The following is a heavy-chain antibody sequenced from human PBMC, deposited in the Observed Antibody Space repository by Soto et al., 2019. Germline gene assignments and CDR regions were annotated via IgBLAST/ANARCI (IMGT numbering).Heavy chain of an antibody. J-gene: IGHJ6*02. CDR2: VSSSGNT. CDR1: GDSLDNYY. D-gene: IGHD3-9*01. V-gene: IGHV4-4*07. CDR3: ARADYEILTGSYAMDV. Sequence: ASETLSLTCTVSGDSLDNYYWFWIRQPVGKGLEWIGRVSSSGNTNANPTLNSRATMSIDTSKNQFSLRLRSVTAADTAVYYCARADYEILTGSYAMDVWGQGATVTVSS.